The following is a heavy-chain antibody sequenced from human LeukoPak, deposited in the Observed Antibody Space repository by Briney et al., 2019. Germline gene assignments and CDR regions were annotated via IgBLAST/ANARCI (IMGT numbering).Heavy chain of an antibody. V-gene: IGHV1-18*01. CDR3: ARDLNCSGGSCYSGWFDP. D-gene: IGHD2-15*01. CDR1: GYTFTSYG. Sequence: ASVKVSCKASGYTFTSYGISWVRQAPGQGLEWMGWISAYNGNTNYAQKLQGRVTMTTGTSTSTAYMELRSLRSDDTAVYYCARDLNCSGGSCYSGWFDPWGQGTLVTVSS. J-gene: IGHJ5*02. CDR2: ISAYNGNT.